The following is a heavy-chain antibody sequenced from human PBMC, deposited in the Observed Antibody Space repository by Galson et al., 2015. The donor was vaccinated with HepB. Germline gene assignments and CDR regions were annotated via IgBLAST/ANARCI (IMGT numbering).Heavy chain of an antibody. CDR2: ISGSGGST. V-gene: IGHV3-23*01. CDR3: AKEPAKYTSDWYFDY. CDR1: GFTFSTYA. Sequence: SLRLSCAASGFTFSTYAMNWVRQAPGKGLEWVSTISGSGGSTYYADSVKGRFTISRDNSKNTLYLDMNSLRAGDTAVYYCAKEPAKYTSDWYFDYWGQGTLATASS. D-gene: IGHD6-19*01. J-gene: IGHJ4*02.